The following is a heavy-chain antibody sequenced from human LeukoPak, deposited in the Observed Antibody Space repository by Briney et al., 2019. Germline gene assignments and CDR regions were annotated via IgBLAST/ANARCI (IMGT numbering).Heavy chain of an antibody. CDR2: ISSRGTYI. CDR3: ASTCSGGSCSYYFDY. CDR1: GFTFSSYS. V-gene: IGHV3-21*01. D-gene: IGHD2-15*01. J-gene: IGHJ4*02. Sequence: GGSLRLSCAASGFTFSSYSMNWVRQAPGKGLEWVSSISSRGTYISYADSVKGRFTISRDNTKNPMYLQMNSLRAEDTAVYYCASTCSGGSCSYYFDYWGQGTLVTVSS.